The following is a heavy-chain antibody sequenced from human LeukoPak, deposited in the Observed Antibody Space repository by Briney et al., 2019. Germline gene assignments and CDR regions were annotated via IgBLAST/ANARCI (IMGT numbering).Heavy chain of an antibody. CDR3: AKDTTPPKAGFDP. V-gene: IGHV3-30*02. J-gene: IGHJ5*02. CDR1: GFTVITND. D-gene: IGHD1-14*01. Sequence: GGSLRLSCAASGFTVITNDMTWVRQAPGKGLEWVAFIRYDGSNKYYADSVKGRFTISRDNSKYTLYLQMNSLRAEDTSIYFCAKDTTPPKAGFDPWGQGTLVTVSS. CDR2: IRYDGSNK.